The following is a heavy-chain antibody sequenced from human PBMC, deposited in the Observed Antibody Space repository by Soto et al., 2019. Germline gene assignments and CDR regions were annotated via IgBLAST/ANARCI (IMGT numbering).Heavy chain of an antibody. D-gene: IGHD3-10*01. J-gene: IGHJ5*02. CDR2: IYYRGNT. Sequence: SETLSLTCAVSGGSITSSSYYWGWIRQAPGRGLEWIGTIYYRGNTYYNPSLESRVTISADTSKNQLSLNLSSVTAADTAVYYCARHVERYYYGSGSFDLWGQGTLVTVSS. CDR3: ARHVERYYYGSGSFDL. CDR1: GGSITSSSYY. V-gene: IGHV4-39*01.